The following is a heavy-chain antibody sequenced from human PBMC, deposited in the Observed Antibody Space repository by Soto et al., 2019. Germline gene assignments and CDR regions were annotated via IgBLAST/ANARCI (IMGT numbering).Heavy chain of an antibody. Sequence: GGSLRLSCAASGFTFRSYWMTWVRQPPWKGLEWVANIQQDGTEKNYVDSVKGRFTISRDNAKNSLYLQMNSLRAEDTAVYYCARDPYQSSHYYGSEFDYWGQGILVTVSS. D-gene: IGHD3-10*01. V-gene: IGHV3-7*01. J-gene: IGHJ4*02. CDR3: ARDPYQSSHYYGSEFDY. CDR2: IQQDGTEK. CDR1: GFTFRSYW.